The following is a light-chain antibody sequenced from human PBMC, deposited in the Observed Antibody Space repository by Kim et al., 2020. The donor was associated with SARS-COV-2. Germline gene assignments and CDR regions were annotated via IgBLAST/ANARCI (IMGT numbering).Light chain of an antibody. CDR1: QSIRTN. V-gene: IGKV3-15*01. J-gene: IGKJ4*01. CDR2: GAS. CDR3: HQYNDWPLT. Sequence: EVVMTQSPATLSVFPGERATLSCRTSQSIRTNLAWYQQKPGQAPRLLIYGASTRATGMPARFSGSGSGTEFSLTISSLQSEDFAMYYCHQYNDWPLTFGGGTKLEI.